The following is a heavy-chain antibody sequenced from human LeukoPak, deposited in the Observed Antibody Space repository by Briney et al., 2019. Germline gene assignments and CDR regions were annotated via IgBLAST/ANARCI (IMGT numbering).Heavy chain of an antibody. J-gene: IGHJ2*01. CDR1: GGSLSSFY. D-gene: IGHD3-10*01. Sequence: SETLSLTCTVSGGSLSSFYWSWVRQPAGKGPEWIGRVDTSGDTHYNPSLKSRVTMSVDTSKNQFSLKLSSVTAADTAVYYCAREVRYYGSGSYYTTYWYFDLWGRGTLVTVSS. V-gene: IGHV4-4*07. CDR3: AREVRYYGSGSYYTTYWYFDL. CDR2: VDTSGDT.